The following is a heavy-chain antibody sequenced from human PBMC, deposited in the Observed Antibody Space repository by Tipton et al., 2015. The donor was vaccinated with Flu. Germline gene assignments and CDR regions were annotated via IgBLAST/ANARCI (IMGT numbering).Heavy chain of an antibody. V-gene: IGHV4-34*01. J-gene: IGHJ4*02. CDR1: GGSFSGYY. CDR3: ARGGRTTVTPDY. Sequence: SLTCAVYGGSFSGYYWSWIRQPPGKGLEWIGEINHSGSTNYNPSLKSRVTISVDTSKNQFSLKLSSVTAADTAVYYCARGGRTTVTPDYWGQGTLVTVSS. D-gene: IGHD4-11*01. CDR2: INHSGST.